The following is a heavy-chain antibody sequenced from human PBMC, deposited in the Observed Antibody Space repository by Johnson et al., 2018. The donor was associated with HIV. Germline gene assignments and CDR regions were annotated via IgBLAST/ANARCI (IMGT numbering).Heavy chain of an antibody. CDR1: GFTFSGSA. V-gene: IGHV3-73*01. CDR3: TSWGAGADAFDI. Sequence: VQLVESGGGLVQPGGSLKLSCAASGFTFSGSAMHWVRQASGKGLEWVGRIRSKANSYATEYAASVKGRFTISRDDSKNTAYLQMNSLKTEDTAVYYCTSWGAGADAFDIWGQGTMVTVSS. D-gene: IGHD1-26*01. CDR2: IRSKANSYAT. J-gene: IGHJ3*02.